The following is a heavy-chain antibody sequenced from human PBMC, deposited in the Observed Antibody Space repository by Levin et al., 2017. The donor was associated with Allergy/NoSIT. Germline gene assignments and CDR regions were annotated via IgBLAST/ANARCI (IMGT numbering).Heavy chain of an antibody. J-gene: IGHJ5*02. V-gene: IGHV1-24*01. D-gene: IGHD1-26*01. CDR2: FDPEDGET. Sequence: ASVKVSCKVSGYTLTELSMHWVRQAPGKGLEWMGGFDPEDGETIYAQKFQGRVTMTEDTSTDTAYMELSSLRSEDTAVYYCATTDRIVGAINWFDPWGQGTLVTVSS. CDR3: ATTDRIVGAINWFDP. CDR1: GYTLTELS.